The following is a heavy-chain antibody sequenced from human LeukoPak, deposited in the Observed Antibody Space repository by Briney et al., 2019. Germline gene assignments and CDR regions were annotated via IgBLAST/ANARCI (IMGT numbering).Heavy chain of an antibody. V-gene: IGHV3-33*01. D-gene: IGHD6-13*01. CDR3: ARDSSSSWYWGDY. Sequence: GGSLRLSCGASGFTFRSHGMHWVRQAPGKGLEWVAVIWYDGSNTYYADSVEGRFTISRDNSKNMLYLQMNSLRAEDTAVYYCARDSSSSWYWGDYWGQGTLVTVSS. J-gene: IGHJ4*02. CDR2: IWYDGSNT. CDR1: GFTFRSHG.